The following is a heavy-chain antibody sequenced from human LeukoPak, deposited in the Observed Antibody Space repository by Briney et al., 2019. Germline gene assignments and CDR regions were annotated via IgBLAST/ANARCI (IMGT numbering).Heavy chain of an antibody. CDR2: IYPGDSDT. CDR1: GYSFTSYW. CDR3: ARQWNYYDSSGYLDL. Sequence: GESLKISCMGSGYSFTSYWIGWVRQMPGKGLEWMGIIYPGDSDTRYSPSFKGQVTISADKSISTAYLQWSSLKASDTAMYYCARQWNYYDSSGYLDLWGQGTMVTVSS. J-gene: IGHJ3*01. D-gene: IGHD3-22*01. V-gene: IGHV5-51*01.